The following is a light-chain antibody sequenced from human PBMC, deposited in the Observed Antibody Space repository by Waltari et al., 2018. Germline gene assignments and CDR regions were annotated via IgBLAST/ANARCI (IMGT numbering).Light chain of an antibody. J-gene: IGKJ4*01. V-gene: IGKV1-9*01. CDR3: QHLNTYMLT. Sequence: DIRLTQSPSFLSAFVGDRVIISCRASQGIRSYLAWYQLKPGKAPKLLITGASTLQSGVPSRFSGSGAGTDFTLTISSLQPEDFSTYYCQHLNTYMLTFGGGTKVEIK. CDR1: QGIRSY. CDR2: GAS.